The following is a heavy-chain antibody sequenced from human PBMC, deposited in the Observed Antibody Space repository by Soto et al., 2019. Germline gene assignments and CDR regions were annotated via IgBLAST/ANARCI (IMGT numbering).Heavy chain of an antibody. CDR3: VRDSRTGATTPWFDP. CDR1: GGTFSSYA. V-gene: IGHV1-69*06. D-gene: IGHD1-26*01. Sequence: SVKVSCKASGGTFSSYAISWVRQAPGQGLEWMGGIIPIFGTANYAQKFQGRVTITADKSTSTAYMELSSLRSEDTAVYYCVRDSRTGATTPWFDPWGQGTLVTVS. J-gene: IGHJ5*02. CDR2: IIPIFGTA.